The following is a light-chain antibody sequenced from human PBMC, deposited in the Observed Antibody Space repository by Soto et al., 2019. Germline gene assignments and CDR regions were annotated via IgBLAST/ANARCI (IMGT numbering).Light chain of an antibody. CDR2: DVS. CDR1: SSDVGDYNY. CDR3: SSYTSSSTVV. V-gene: IGLV2-14*03. J-gene: IGLJ2*01. Sequence: QSVLTQPASVSGSPGQSITISCTGTSSDVGDYNYVSWYQQHPGKAPKLLIYDVSNRPSGVSNRFSGSKSGNTASPTISGLQAEDEADYYCSSYTSSSTVVFGGGTKLTVL.